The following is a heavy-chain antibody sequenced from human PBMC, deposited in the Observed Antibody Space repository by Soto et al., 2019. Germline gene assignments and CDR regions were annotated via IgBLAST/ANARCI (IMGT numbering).Heavy chain of an antibody. Sequence: QVQLVQSGAEVKKPGSSVKVSCKASGGTFSSYTISWVRQAPGQGLEWMGRIIPILGIANYAQKFQGRVTITADKSTSTAYMELSSLRSEDTAVYYCARAPNSREWWFDPWGQGTLVTVSS. CDR1: GGTFSSYT. D-gene: IGHD3-3*01. J-gene: IGHJ5*02. V-gene: IGHV1-69*02. CDR2: IIPILGIA. CDR3: ARAPNSREWWFDP.